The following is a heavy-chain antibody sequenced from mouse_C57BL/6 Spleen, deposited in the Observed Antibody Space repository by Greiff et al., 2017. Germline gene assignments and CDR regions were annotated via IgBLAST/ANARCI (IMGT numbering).Heavy chain of an antibody. V-gene: IGHV1-15*01. CDR3: TRWITSVVNFDY. Sequence: QVQLQQSGAELVRPGASVTLSCKASGYTFTDYEMHWVKQTPVHGLEWIGAIDPETGGTAYNQKFKGKAILTADKSSRTASMALRSLTSEVSAVYYCTRWITSVVNFDYWGQGTTLTVSS. CDR1: GYTFTDYE. CDR2: IDPETGGT. J-gene: IGHJ2*01. D-gene: IGHD1-1*01.